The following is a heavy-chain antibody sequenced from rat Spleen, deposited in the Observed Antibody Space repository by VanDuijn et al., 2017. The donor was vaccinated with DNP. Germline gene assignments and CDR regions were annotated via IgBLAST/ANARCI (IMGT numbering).Heavy chain of an antibody. J-gene: IGHJ2*01. CDR1: GFTFSNYG. CDR3: AKGPNYGGWNDYFDY. CDR2: ISPSGGST. Sequence: EVQLVESGGGLVQPGRSLKLSCAASGFTFSNYGMHWIRQAPTKGLEWVASISPSGGSTYYRDSVKGRFTVSRDNVKSTLYLQMDSLRSEDTATYYCAKGPNYGGWNDYFDYWGLGVMVTVSS. D-gene: IGHD1-11*01. V-gene: IGHV5-19*01.